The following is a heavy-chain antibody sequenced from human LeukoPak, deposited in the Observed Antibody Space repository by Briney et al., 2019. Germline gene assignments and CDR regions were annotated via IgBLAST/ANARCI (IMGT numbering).Heavy chain of an antibody. CDR3: ASLPLLSPWDY. D-gene: IGHD3-10*01. J-gene: IGHJ4*02. Sequence: GGSLRRSCAASGVTFRSYSMNWVRQAPGKGLEWVSSISSSGSYIYYADSVKGRFTISRDNAKNSLYLQMNSLRAEDTAVYYCASLPLLSPWDYWGQGTLVTVSS. CDR2: ISSSGSYI. CDR1: GVTFRSYS. V-gene: IGHV3-21*01.